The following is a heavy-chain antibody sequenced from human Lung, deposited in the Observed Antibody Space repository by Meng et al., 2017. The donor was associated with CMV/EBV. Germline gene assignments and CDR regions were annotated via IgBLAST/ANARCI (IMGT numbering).Heavy chain of an antibody. Sequence: SLKISCAASGLLFDDYAMHWVRQAPGKGLEWVSGISWNSGSIGYADSVKGRFTISRDNAKNSLFLQMNSLRAEDMGVYYCAKDTDSRGGYTVDVWGQGTTVTVSS. CDR3: AKDTDSRGGYTVDV. CDR1: GLLFDDYA. D-gene: IGHD5-24*01. V-gene: IGHV3-9*03. CDR2: ISWNSGSI. J-gene: IGHJ6*02.